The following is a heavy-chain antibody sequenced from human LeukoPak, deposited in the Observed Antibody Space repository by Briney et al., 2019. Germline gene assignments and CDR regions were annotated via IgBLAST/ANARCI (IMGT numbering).Heavy chain of an antibody. V-gene: IGHV4-4*09. CDR2: IYTSGST. D-gene: IGHD2-8*01. CDR1: GGSISSYY. Sequence: PSETLSLTCTVSGGSISSYYWSWIRQPPGKGLEWIGYIYTSGSTNYNPSLKSRVTISVDTSKNQFSLKLSSVTAADTAVYYCARGPIVLMVYADWGQGTLVTVSS. CDR3: ARGPIVLMVYAD. J-gene: IGHJ4*02.